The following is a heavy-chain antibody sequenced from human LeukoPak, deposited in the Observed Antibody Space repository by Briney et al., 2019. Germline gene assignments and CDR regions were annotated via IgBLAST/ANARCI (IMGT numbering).Heavy chain of an antibody. CDR3: AGGIAVAGNDAFDI. CDR2: ISAYNGNT. J-gene: IGHJ3*02. Sequence: ASVKVSCKASGYTFTSYGISWVRQAPGQGLEWMGWISAYNGNTNYAQKLQGRVTMTTDTSTSTAYMELRSLRSEDTAVYYCAGGIAVAGNDAFDIWGQGTMVTVSS. CDR1: GYTFTSYG. D-gene: IGHD6-19*01. V-gene: IGHV1-18*01.